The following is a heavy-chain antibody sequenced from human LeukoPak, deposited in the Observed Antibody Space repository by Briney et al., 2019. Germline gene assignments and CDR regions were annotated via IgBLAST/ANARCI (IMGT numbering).Heavy chain of an antibody. CDR2: IYHSGST. CDR1: AYSIRSGYY. Sequence: SETLSLTCTVSAYSIRSGYYWGWMRQPPGKGLEWIGSIYHSGSTYYNPSLKSRVTISVDTSKNQFSLKLSSVTAADTAVYYCARTTEGYCKGSSCYYYYYYMDVWGKGTTVTVSS. J-gene: IGHJ6*03. CDR3: ARTTEGYCKGSSCYYYYYYMDV. V-gene: IGHV4-38-2*02. D-gene: IGHD2-15*01.